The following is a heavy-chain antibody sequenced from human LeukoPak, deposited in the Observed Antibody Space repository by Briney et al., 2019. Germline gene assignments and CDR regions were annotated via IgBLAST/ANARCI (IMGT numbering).Heavy chain of an antibody. D-gene: IGHD3-10*01. CDR3: ARGTAVPKAYYFDY. V-gene: IGHV4-39*01. Sequence: PSETLSLTCTVSGGSIDSSSYFWGWIRQPPGKGLEWIGTIYYSGSTYYNPSLKSRLTISVDTSKNQFSLKLSSVTAADTALYYCARGTAVPKAYYFDYWAQGPLVTVSS. CDR1: GGSIDSSSYF. CDR2: IYYSGST. J-gene: IGHJ4*02.